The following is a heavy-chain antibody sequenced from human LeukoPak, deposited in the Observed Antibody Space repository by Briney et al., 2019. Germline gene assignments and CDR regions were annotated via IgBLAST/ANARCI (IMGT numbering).Heavy chain of an antibody. Sequence: EASVKVSCKASGYTFTSYDINWVRQATGQGLEWMGWMNPNSGNTGYAQKFQGRVTMTRNTSISTAYMELSSLRSEDTAVYYCARGVVVVAATPGDYYYYYYMDVWGKGTTVTISS. V-gene: IGHV1-8*01. CDR1: GYTFTSYD. D-gene: IGHD2-15*01. J-gene: IGHJ6*03. CDR2: MNPNSGNT. CDR3: ARGVVVVAATPGDYYYYYYMDV.